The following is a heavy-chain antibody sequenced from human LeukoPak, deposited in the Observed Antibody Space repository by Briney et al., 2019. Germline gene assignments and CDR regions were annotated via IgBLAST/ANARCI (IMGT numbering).Heavy chain of an antibody. D-gene: IGHD2-2*01. CDR3: TSRDCSNTSCYRDPTYYYYYMDV. V-gene: IGHV3-73*01. CDR1: GFTFSGSA. CDR2: IRSKANSYAT. J-gene: IGHJ6*03. Sequence: GESLKLSCAASGFTFSGSAMHWVRQASGKGLEWVGRIRSKANSYATAYAASVKGRFTISRDDSKNTAYLQMNSLKTEDTAVYYCTSRDCSNTSCYRDPTYYYYYMDVWGKGTTVTVSS.